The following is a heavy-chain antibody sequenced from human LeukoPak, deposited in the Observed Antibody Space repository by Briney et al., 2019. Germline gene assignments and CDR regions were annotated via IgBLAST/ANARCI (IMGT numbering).Heavy chain of an antibody. CDR2: IRASSTYI. J-gene: IGHJ4*02. CDR3: ARERACSGSSCVGYYFDS. Sequence: GGSLRLSCAASGFTFSNDGMDWVRQAPGQGLEWVSSIRASSTYIWYADSVKGRFTISRDNAKSSLYLQMDSLRAEDTAIYYCARERACSGSSCVGYYFDSWGQGTLVTVSS. D-gene: IGHD2-2*01. CDR1: GFTFSNDG. V-gene: IGHV3-21*06.